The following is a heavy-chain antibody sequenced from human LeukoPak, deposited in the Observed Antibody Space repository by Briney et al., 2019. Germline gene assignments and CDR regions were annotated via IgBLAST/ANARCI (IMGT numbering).Heavy chain of an antibody. V-gene: IGHV3-23*01. CDR2: MSDSGGRT. D-gene: IGHD2-21*01. J-gene: IGHJ4*02. CDR3: AERGVVIRVVLVGFHKEAYYFDS. Sequence: GGSLRLSCAVSGITLSNYGMSWVRQAPGKGLEWVAGMSDSGGRTNYADSVKGRFTISRDNPKNTLYLQMNSLRAEDTAVYFCAERGVVIRVVLVGFHKEAYYFDSWGQGARVTVSS. CDR1: GITLSNYG.